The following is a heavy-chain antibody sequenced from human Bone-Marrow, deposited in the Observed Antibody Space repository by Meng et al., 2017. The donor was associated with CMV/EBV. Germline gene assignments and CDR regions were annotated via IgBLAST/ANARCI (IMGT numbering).Heavy chain of an antibody. J-gene: IGHJ6*02. V-gene: IGHV1-69*05. CDR2: IIPIFGTA. CDR1: GGTFSSYA. Sequence: SVKVSCKASGGTFSSYAISWVRQAPGQGLEWMGGIIPIFGTANYAQKFQGRVTITTDESTSTAYMELSSLRSEDTAVYYCARGIAAAGPGLVYYGMDVWGQGTTVTVSS. CDR3: ARGIAAAGPGLVYYGMDV. D-gene: IGHD6-13*01.